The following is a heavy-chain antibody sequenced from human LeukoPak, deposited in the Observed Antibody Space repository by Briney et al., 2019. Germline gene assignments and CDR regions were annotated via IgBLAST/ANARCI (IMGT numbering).Heavy chain of an antibody. CDR2: ISSSSSYI. CDR3: ARANYGAAGRIDY. CDR1: GFTFSSYS. D-gene: IGHD6-13*01. J-gene: IGHJ4*02. Sequence: PGGSLILSCAASGFTFSSYSMNSVRQAPGKGLEWVSSISSSSSYIYYADAVKGRFTISRDNAKNSLYLQMNSLRAEDTAVYYCARANYGAAGRIDYWGQGTLVTVSS. V-gene: IGHV3-21*01.